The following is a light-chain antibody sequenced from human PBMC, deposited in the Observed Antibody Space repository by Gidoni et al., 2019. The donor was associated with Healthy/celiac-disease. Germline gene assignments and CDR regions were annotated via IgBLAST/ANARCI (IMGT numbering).Light chain of an antibody. V-gene: IGKV1-39*01. CDR3: QQSYSTPRLT. CDR2: AAS. Sequence: DIQMTQSPSSLSASVGDRVTITCRASQSISSYLNWYQQKPGKAPKLLIYAASSLQSGVPSRFSGSGSGTDFTLTISSLRPEDFATYYCQQSYSTPRLTFGGGTKVGIK. CDR1: QSISSY. J-gene: IGKJ4*01.